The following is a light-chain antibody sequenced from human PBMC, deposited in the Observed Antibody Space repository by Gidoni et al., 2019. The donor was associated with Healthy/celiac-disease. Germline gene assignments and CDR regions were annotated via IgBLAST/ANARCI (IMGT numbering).Light chain of an antibody. J-gene: IGKJ1*01. Sequence: DIQMTQSPSSLSASVGDRVTITCRASQSISSYLNWYQQKPGKAPKLLIYAASSLQSGVPSRFSGSGSGTDFTLTISSLQPEEFATHYCQQSYSTLWTFGQGTKVEIK. CDR2: AAS. V-gene: IGKV1-39*01. CDR1: QSISSY. CDR3: QQSYSTLWT.